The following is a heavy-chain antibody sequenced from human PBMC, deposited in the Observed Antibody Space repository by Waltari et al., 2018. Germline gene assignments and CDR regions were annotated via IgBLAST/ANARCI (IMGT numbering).Heavy chain of an antibody. Sequence: VPLVQAGAEAKRPGASAQVPSTASGYPSTVYFDHRVRQAPGQGLEWLGRINPNSGDTNYAQNFQGRVTMTRDTSITTAYMQLSSLRSDDTAVYYCARDLVEGVVPDFDLWGRGTLVTVSS. D-gene: IGHD2-2*01. CDR3: ARDLVEGVVPDFDL. J-gene: IGHJ2*01. CDR2: INPNSGDT. CDR1: GYPSTVYF. V-gene: IGHV1-2*06.